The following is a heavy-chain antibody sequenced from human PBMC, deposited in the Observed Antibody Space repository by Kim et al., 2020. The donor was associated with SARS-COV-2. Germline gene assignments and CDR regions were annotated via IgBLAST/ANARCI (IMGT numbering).Heavy chain of an antibody. V-gene: IGHV7-4-1*02. D-gene: IGHD4-17*01. CDR3: ARAVTDYGDCVFDY. Sequence: YAQGCPGRFVFSLDTSVSTAYLQISSLKAEDTAVYYCARAVTDYGDCVFDYWGQGTLVTVSS. J-gene: IGHJ4*02.